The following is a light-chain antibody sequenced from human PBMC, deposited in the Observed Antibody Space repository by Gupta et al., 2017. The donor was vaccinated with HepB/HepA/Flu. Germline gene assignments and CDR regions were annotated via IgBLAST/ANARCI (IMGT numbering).Light chain of an antibody. J-gene: IGLJ2*01. Sequence: SYVLTQPPSVSVAPGMPARVTCGGNNIGGKSVQWYQQKAGQAPALVVYGDGDRPSGIPERFSGSNSGNTATLTITRVEAGDEADYYCQVWDSSSEHVVFGGGTKLTVL. CDR2: GDG. V-gene: IGLV3-21*03. CDR1: NIGGKS. CDR3: QVWDSSSEHVV.